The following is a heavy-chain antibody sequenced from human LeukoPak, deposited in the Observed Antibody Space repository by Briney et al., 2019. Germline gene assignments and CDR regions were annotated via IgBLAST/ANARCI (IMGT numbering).Heavy chain of an antibody. D-gene: IGHD6-19*01. CDR2: ISAYNGNT. J-gene: IGHJ4*02. CDR1: GYTFTSYG. CDR3: AREGGIAVAEGPDY. V-gene: IGHV1-18*01. Sequence: ASVEVSCKASGYTFTSYGISWVRQAPGQGLEWMGWISAYNGNTNYAQKLQGRVTMTTDTSTSTAYMELRSLRSDDTAVYYCAREGGIAVAEGPDYWGQGTLVTVSS.